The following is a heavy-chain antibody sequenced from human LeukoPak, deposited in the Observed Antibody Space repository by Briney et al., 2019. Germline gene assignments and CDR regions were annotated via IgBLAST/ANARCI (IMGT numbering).Heavy chain of an antibody. J-gene: IGHJ4*02. CDR2: INSSGSSI. Sequence: GGSLRLSCAASGFTFSNYEMNWVRQAPGKGREWISYINSSGSSIYYTDSVKGRFTISRDNAKNSLFLQMSSLRAEDTAVYYCATDHRGTGTYKYFFDYWGQGTLVTVSS. D-gene: IGHD1-26*01. V-gene: IGHV3-48*03. CDR3: ATDHRGTGTYKYFFDY. CDR1: GFTFSNYE.